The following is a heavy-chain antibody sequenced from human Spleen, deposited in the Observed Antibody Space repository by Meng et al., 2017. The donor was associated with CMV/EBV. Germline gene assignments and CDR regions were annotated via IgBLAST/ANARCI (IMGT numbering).Heavy chain of an antibody. D-gene: IGHD2-15*01. V-gene: IGHV1-2*02. Sequence: ASVKVSCKASGSNFTGYYIHWVRQAPGQGLEWMGWINPNSGGTNYAQKFQGRITMTGDTSITTAYMELSRLRSDDMAVYHCARVKRYCTSGTCSSTGYYGMDVWGQGTTVTVSS. CDR3: ARVKRYCTSGTCSSTGYYGMDV. CDR1: GSNFTGYY. J-gene: IGHJ6*02. CDR2: INPNSGGT.